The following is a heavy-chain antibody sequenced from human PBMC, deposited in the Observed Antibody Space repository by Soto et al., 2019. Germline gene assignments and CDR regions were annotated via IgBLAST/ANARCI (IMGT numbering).Heavy chain of an antibody. CDR2: ISGSGGST. Sequence: EVQLLESGGGLVQPGGSLRLSCAASGFTFSSYAMSWVRQAPGKGLEWVSAISGSGGSTYYADSVKGRFTISRDNSKNTLYLQMNSLRAEDTAVYYCANAVDFWIGKIPYYYYGMDVWGQGTTVTVSS. D-gene: IGHD3-3*01. J-gene: IGHJ6*02. V-gene: IGHV3-23*01. CDR1: GFTFSSYA. CDR3: ANAVDFWIGKIPYYYYGMDV.